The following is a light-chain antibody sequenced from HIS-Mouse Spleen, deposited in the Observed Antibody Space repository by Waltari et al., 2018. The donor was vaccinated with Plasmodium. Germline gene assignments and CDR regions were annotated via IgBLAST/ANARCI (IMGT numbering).Light chain of an antibody. CDR2: DAS. Sequence: AIHLTQSPSSLSASVGGRATITCRASQGISSALAWYQQKPGKAPKLLIYDASSMESGVPSRFSGSGSGTDFTLTISSLQPEDFATYYCQQFNSYPLTFGGGTKVEIK. V-gene: IGKV1-13*02. J-gene: IGKJ4*01. CDR3: QQFNSYPLT. CDR1: QGISSA.